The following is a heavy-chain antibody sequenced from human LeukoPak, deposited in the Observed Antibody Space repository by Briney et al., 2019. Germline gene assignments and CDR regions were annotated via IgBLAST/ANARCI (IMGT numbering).Heavy chain of an antibody. Sequence: SETLSLTCTVSGYSISSGYYWSWVRQPAGKGLEWIGRIYTSGSTNYNPSLKSRVTMSVDTSKNQFSLKLSSVTAADTAVYYCARDRESRSSKYSYYYYMDVWGKGTTVTVSS. V-gene: IGHV4-4*07. D-gene: IGHD2-2*01. CDR2: IYTSGST. CDR3: ARDRESRSSKYSYYYYMDV. CDR1: GYSISSGYY. J-gene: IGHJ6*03.